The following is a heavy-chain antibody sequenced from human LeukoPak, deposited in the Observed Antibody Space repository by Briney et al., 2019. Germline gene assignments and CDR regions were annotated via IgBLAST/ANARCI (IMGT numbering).Heavy chain of an antibody. V-gene: IGHV3-21*04. CDR1: GFTFSSYS. CDR3: ARESTGSGFPWYFDY. J-gene: IGHJ4*02. D-gene: IGHD3-10*01. CDR2: ISSSSSYI. Sequence: GGSLRLSCAASGFTFSSYSKNWVRQAPGKGLEWVSSISSSSSYIYYADSVKGRFTISRDNAKNSLYLQMNSLRAEDTAVYYCARESTGSGFPWYFDYWGQGTLVTVSS.